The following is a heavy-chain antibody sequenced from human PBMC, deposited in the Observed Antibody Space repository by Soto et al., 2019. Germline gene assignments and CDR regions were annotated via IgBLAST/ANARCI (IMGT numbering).Heavy chain of an antibody. V-gene: IGHV4-38-2*01. CDR3: ASTSLYYDFWSGYYGYYYYYGMDV. J-gene: IGHJ6*02. Sequence: EWIGSIYHSGSTYYNPSLKSRVTISVDTSKNQFSLKLSSVTAADTAVYYCASTSLYYDFWSGYYGYYYYYGMDVWGQGTTVTVSS. CDR2: IYHSGST. D-gene: IGHD3-3*01.